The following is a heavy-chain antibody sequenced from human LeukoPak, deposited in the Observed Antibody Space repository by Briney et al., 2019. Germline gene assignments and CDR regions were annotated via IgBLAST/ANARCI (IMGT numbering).Heavy chain of an antibody. J-gene: IGHJ4*02. Sequence: GGSLRTSCAAPGFTFSNYWVRWVRQAPGKGLEWVAHINQDGSEEHYMDSVKARFIISRDNAKNSLSLQMDSLRAEDTAVYYCVRDGGVSGYDLLDYWGQGTLVTVSS. CDR1: GFTFSNYW. CDR2: INQDGSEE. V-gene: IGHV3-7*01. CDR3: VRDGGVSGYDLLDY. D-gene: IGHD5-12*01.